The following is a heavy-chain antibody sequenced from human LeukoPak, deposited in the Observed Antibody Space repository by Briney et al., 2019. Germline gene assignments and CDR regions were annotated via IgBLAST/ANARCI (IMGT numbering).Heavy chain of an antibody. D-gene: IGHD3-22*01. CDR3: ARRGVISGYSLFDY. Sequence: PSQTLSLTCTVSGGSISSGGYYWSWIRQHPGKGLEWIGYIFYSGGTYYNPSLMSRVSISADTSKNQFSLKLSSVTAADTAVYYCARRGVISGYSLFDYWGQGTLVTVSS. V-gene: IGHV4-31*03. J-gene: IGHJ4*02. CDR1: GGSISSGGYY. CDR2: IFYSGGT.